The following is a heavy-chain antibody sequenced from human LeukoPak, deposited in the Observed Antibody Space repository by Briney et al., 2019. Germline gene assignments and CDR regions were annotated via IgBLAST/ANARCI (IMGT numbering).Heavy chain of an antibody. D-gene: IGHD3-10*01. Sequence: PGGSLRLSCAASGFTFSSYGMHWVRQAPGKGLEWVAFIRCDGSNKYYADSVKGRFTISRDNSKNTLYLQMNSLRAEDTAVYYCAKDGVHYYGSGSYVDYWGQGTLVTVSS. CDR3: AKDGVHYYGSGSYVDY. J-gene: IGHJ4*02. V-gene: IGHV3-30*02. CDR1: GFTFSSYG. CDR2: IRCDGSNK.